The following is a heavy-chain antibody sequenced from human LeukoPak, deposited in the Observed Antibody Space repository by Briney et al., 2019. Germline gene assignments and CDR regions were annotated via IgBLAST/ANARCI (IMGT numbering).Heavy chain of an antibody. V-gene: IGHV1-46*01. CDR3: ARGIYYYDSSGYSEEAFDI. Sequence: ASVKVSCKASGYTFISYYMHWVRQAPGQGLEWMGIINPSGGSISYAQKFQGRVTMTRDMSTSTVYMELSSLRSEDTAVYYCARGIYYYDSSGYSEEAFDIWGQGTMVTVSS. CDR1: GYTFISYY. J-gene: IGHJ3*02. D-gene: IGHD3-22*01. CDR2: INPSGGSI.